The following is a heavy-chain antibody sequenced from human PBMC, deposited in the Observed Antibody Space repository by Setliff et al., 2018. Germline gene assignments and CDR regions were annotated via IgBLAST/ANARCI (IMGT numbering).Heavy chain of an antibody. J-gene: IGHJ4*02. CDR2: IYYSGST. V-gene: IGHV4-59*08. Sequence: SETLSLTCTVSGGSISSHYWSWIRQPPGKGLEWIGSIYYSGSTNYNPSLKSRVTISVDTSKNQFSLKLSSVTAADTAVYYCARAGYDSSGYVDYWGQGTLVTVSS. CDR3: ARAGYDSSGYVDY. CDR1: GGSISSHY. D-gene: IGHD3-22*01.